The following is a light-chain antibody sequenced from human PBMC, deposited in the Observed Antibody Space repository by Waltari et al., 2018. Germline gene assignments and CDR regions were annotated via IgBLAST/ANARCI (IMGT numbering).Light chain of an antibody. CDR1: SSNIGSNI. CDR3: AAWDDSLHGPV. V-gene: IGLV1-44*01. Sequence: QSVLTQPPSASGTPGQRVTISCSGSSSNIGSNIVNWYQQFPGTAPKLLLFNNRQRPAGVPDRFSGSKSGPSASLAISGLQSEDEDHYYCAAWDDSLHGPVFGGGTKLTVL. CDR2: NNR. J-gene: IGLJ3*02.